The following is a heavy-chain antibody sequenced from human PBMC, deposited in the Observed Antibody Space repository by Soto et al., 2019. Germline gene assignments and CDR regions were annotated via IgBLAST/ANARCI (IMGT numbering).Heavy chain of an antibody. D-gene: IGHD1-1*01. CDR2: IWYDGSNK. CDR3: VRDTTGAFDI. V-gene: IGHV3-33*01. Sequence: QVQLVESGGGVVQPGRSLRLSCAASGFNFNSYGMHWVRQAPGKGLEWVAVIWYDGSNKYYADSVKGRFTISRVNSKNTLYLQMNSLRVEDTAVYYCVRDTTGAFDIWGQGTMVTVSS. CDR1: GFNFNSYG. J-gene: IGHJ3*02.